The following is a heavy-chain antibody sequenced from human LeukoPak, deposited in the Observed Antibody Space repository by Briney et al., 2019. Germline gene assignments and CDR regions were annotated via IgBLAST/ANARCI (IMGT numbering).Heavy chain of an antibody. V-gene: IGHV3-21*01. J-gene: IGHJ4*02. CDR2: ISSSSSFI. D-gene: IGHD6-19*01. Sequence: GGSLRLSCAASGLNFNSYSMNWVRQAPGKGLEWVSSISSSSSFIYYADSLKGRFTISRDNAKNSLYLQMNSLRAEDTAVYYCARDSVGYSSGWFEKWGQGTLVTVSS. CDR1: GLNFNSYS. CDR3: ARDSVGYSSGWFEK.